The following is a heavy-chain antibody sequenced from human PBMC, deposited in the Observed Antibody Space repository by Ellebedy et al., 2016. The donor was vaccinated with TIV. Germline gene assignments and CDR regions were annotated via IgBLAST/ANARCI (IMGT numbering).Heavy chain of an antibody. CDR2: ISDSGGNT. Sequence: GESLKISCVASGFTFSSYAMCWVRQAPGKGLEWASTISDSGGNTHFPDSVKGRFTISRDDAMSSLFLQMNSLSAEDTAVYYCARSGELDSWGQGTLVTVSS. CDR1: GFTFSSYA. V-gene: IGHV3-23*01. D-gene: IGHD1-26*01. J-gene: IGHJ4*02. CDR3: ARSGELDS.